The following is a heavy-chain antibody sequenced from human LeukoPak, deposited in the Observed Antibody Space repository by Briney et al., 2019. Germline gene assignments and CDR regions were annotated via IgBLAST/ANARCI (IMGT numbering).Heavy chain of an antibody. V-gene: IGHV3-11*05. CDR3: ARDAVSLAAAGTSDY. CDR2: ISSSSSYT. J-gene: IGHJ4*02. Sequence: GGSLRLSCAASGFTFSDYYMSWLRQAPGKGLEWVSYISSSSSYTNYADCVKGRFTISRDNAKNSLYLQMNSLRAEDTAVYYCARDAVSLAAAGTSDYWGQGTLVTVSS. D-gene: IGHD6-13*01. CDR1: GFTFSDYY.